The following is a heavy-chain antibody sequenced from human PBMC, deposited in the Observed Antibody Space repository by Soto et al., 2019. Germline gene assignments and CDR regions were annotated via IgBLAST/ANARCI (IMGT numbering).Heavy chain of an antibody. CDR3: ARDRRDILTGYSYQFFEI. V-gene: IGHV1-69*13. J-gene: IGHJ3*02. D-gene: IGHD3-9*01. CDR1: GGTFSSYA. Sequence: SVKVSGNASGGTFSSYAISWVRQAPGQGLEWMGGIIPIFGTANYAQKFQGRVTITADESTSTAYMELSSLRSEDTAVYYCARDRRDILTGYSYQFFEIWGQGTMVTVSS. CDR2: IIPIFGTA.